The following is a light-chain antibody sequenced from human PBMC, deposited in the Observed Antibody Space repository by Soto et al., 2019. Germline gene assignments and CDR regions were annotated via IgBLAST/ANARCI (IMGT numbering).Light chain of an antibody. CDR3: AAWDDILNGHVV. V-gene: IGLV1-44*01. CDR1: SSKIGSNT. Sequence: QSVLTQPPSASGTPGQRVTIACSGSSSKIGSNTVNWYQQLPGTAPKLLIYSNTQRPSGVPDRFSGSKSGTSASLAISGLQSEDEADYYCAAWDDILNGHVVFGGGTKLTVL. CDR2: SNT. J-gene: IGLJ2*01.